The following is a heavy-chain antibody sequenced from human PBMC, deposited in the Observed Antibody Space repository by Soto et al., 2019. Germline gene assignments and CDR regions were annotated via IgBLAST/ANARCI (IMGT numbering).Heavy chain of an antibody. Sequence: GGSTKLSCEAFGDTFKGYGVTGARKAPGKGLECVSYISSDETIVNYADSVKGRFTISRDSAKNSLYLQMNSLRAEDTAVYYCARFPNIAVAGSLLFEYWVQGTLVTVSS. V-gene: IGHV3-48*01. D-gene: IGHD6-19*01. J-gene: IGHJ4*02. CDR3: ARFPNIAVAGSLLFEY. CDR2: ISSDETIV. CDR1: GDTFKGYG.